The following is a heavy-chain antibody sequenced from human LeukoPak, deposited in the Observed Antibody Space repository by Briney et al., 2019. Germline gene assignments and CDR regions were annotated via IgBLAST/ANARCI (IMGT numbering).Heavy chain of an antibody. D-gene: IGHD1-1*01. CDR2: MNPNSGNT. Sequence: ASVTVSCTASGYTFTSYDFNWVRQAPGQGLEWMGWMNPNSGNTDYAQKFQGRVTMTRNTSISTAYMELSSLRSEDTAVYYCAREGTTGTTGYDYWGQGTLVTVSS. CDR1: GYTFTSYD. J-gene: IGHJ4*02. CDR3: AREGTTGTTGYDY. V-gene: IGHV1-8*01.